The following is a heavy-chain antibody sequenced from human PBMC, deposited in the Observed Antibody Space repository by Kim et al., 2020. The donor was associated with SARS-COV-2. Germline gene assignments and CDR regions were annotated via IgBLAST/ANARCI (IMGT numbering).Heavy chain of an antibody. CDR1: GFTFSNYY. CDR3: ARVMKEMATISYYYYGMYV. V-gene: IGHV3-11*01. CDR2: ISSSGSTI. Sequence: GGSLRLSCAASGFTFSNYYMSWIRQAPGKGLEWVSYISSSGSTISYADSVKGRFTISRDNAKNPLYLQMNSLRAEDTAVYYCARVMKEMATISYYYYGMYVWGQGTPVTVSS. D-gene: IGHD5-12*01. J-gene: IGHJ6*02.